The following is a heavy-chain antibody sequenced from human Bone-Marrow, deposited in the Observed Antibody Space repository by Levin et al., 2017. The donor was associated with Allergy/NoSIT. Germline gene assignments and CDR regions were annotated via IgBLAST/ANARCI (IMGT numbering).Heavy chain of an antibody. CDR3: ASTGSYYYYYMDV. D-gene: IGHD2-15*01. CDR1: GGSVTSDSYY. V-gene: IGHV4-61*01. CDR2: IYNRGST. Sequence: PSETLSLTCTVSGGSVTSDSYYWSWIRQPPGKGLEWIGYIYNRGSTNYNPSLKSRVTISLDTSKNQFSLKLSSVTAADTAVYYCASTGSYYYYYMDVWGKGTTVTVSS. J-gene: IGHJ6*03.